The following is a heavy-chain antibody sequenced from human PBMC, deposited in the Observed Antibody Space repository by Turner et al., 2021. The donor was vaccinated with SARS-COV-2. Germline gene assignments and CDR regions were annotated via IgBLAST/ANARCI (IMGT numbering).Heavy chain of an antibody. CDR3: AREDDFWSGYHHYGMDV. D-gene: IGHD3-3*01. CDR1: GFTFSSYS. V-gene: IGHV3-21*01. CDR2: ISSTSSYI. Sequence: EVQLVESGGGLVKPGGSLRLSCAASGFTFSSYSMNWVRQAPGKGLEWFSSISSTSSYIYYADSVKGRFTISRDNAKNSLYLQMNSLRAEDTAVYYCAREDDFWSGYHHYGMDVWGQGTTVTVSS. J-gene: IGHJ6*02.